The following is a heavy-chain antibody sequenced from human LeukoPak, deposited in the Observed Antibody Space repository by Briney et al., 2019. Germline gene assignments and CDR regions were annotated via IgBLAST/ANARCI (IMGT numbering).Heavy chain of an antibody. CDR1: GFTFSNSA. CDR2: LSGSGITT. V-gene: IGHV3-23*01. Sequence: GGSLRLSCAASGFTFSNSAMSWVRQAPGKGLEWVSTLSGSGITTYYADSVKGRFTISRDNSKNTLYLQMNSLRAEDTAVYYCARGRRYYYASSGYYAAAPYYYGMDVWGQGTTVTVPS. J-gene: IGHJ6*02. D-gene: IGHD3-22*01. CDR3: ARGRRYYYASSGYYAAAPYYYGMDV.